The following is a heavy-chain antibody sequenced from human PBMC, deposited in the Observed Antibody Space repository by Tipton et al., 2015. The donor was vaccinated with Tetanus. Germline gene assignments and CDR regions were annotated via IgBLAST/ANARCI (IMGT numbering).Heavy chain of an antibody. D-gene: IGHD1-26*01. J-gene: IGHJ5*02. CDR1: GGSISSYY. V-gene: IGHV4-59*01. CDR2: IYYSGST. Sequence: LRLSCTVSGGSISSYYWSWIRQPPGKGLEWIGYIYYSGSTNYNPSLKSRVTISVDTSKNQFSLKLSSVTAADTAVYYCARGGGTVGSIPLYSWLDPWGQGTLVTVSS. CDR3: ARGGGTVGSIPLYSWLDP.